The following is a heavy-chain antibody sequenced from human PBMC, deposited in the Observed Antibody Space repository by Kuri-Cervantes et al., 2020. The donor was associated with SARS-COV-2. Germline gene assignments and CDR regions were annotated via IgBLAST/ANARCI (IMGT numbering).Heavy chain of an antibody. CDR3: ARDRPEKTTIFWSGYQTVHFDY. CDR1: GYTFTGYY. CDR2: INPNSGGT. J-gene: IGHJ4*02. V-gene: IGHV1-2*02. Sequence: ASVKVSCKASGYTFTGYYMHWVRQAPGQGLEWMGWINPNSGGTNYAQKFQGRVTMTRDTSISTAYMELSSLRSEDTAVYYCARDRPEKTTIFWSGYQTVHFDYWGQGTLVTVSS. D-gene: IGHD3-3*01.